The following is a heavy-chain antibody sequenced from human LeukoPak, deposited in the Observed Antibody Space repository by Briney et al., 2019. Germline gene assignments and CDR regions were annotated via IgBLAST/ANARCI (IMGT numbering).Heavy chain of an antibody. CDR1: GLTFSHAW. Sequence: GGSLRLSCAVSGLTFSHAWMSWVRQAPGKGLEWVGRIKSKIDGGTTDYGAPVKGRFTISKDDSKNTLYLQMNSLKSEDTAVYYCTTIRGFCSGRGCLGYWGQGTLVTVSS. CDR3: TTIRGFCSGRGCLGY. J-gene: IGHJ4*02. V-gene: IGHV3-15*01. D-gene: IGHD2-15*01. CDR2: IKSKIDGGTT.